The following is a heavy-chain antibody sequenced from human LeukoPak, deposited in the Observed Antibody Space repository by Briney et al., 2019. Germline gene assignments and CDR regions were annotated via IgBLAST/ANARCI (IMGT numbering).Heavy chain of an antibody. CDR2: ISSSGSTI. Sequence: GGSLRLSCAASGFIFSDYEMNWVRQAPGKGLEWVSYISSSGSTIYYADSAKGRFTISRDNAKNSLYLQMNSLRAEDTAVYYCAELGITMIGGVWGKGTTVTISS. V-gene: IGHV3-48*03. CDR1: GFIFSDYE. CDR3: AELGITMIGGV. D-gene: IGHD3-10*02. J-gene: IGHJ6*04.